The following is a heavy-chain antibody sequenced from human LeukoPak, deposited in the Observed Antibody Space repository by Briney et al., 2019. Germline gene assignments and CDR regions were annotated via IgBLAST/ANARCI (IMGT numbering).Heavy chain of an antibody. CDR3: ARDLGPYGSGSPIGY. CDR1: GHTFTSYY. D-gene: IGHD3-10*01. Sequence: ASVKVSCKASGHTFTSYYMHWVRQAPGQGLEWMGIINPSGGSTSYAQKFQGRVTMTRDTSTSTVYMELSSLRSEDTAVYYCARDLGPYGSGSPIGYWGQGTLVTVSS. CDR2: INPSGGST. V-gene: IGHV1-46*01. J-gene: IGHJ4*02.